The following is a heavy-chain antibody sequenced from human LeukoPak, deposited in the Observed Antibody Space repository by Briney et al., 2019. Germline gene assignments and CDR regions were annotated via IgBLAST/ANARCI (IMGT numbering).Heavy chain of an antibody. CDR3: ARDPYSGSYRAYFDY. CDR1: GFTFSTSA. J-gene: IGHJ4*02. D-gene: IGHD1-26*01. V-gene: IGHV3-23*01. Sequence: PGGSLRLSCAASGFTFSTSAMSWVRQAPGKGLEWVSAISGSGGTTYYADSVKGRFTISRDNSKNTLYLQMNSLRAEDTAMYYCARDPYSGSYRAYFDYWGQGTLVTVSS. CDR2: ISGSGGTT.